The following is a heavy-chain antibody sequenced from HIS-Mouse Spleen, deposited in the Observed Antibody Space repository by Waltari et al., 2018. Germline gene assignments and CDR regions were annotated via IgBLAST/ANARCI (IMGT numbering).Heavy chain of an antibody. CDR1: GGSISSSSYY. V-gene: IGHV4-39*07. CDR2: SYYSGGT. CDR3: AREIPYSSSWYDWYFDL. Sequence: QLQLQESGPGLVKPSETLSLTCTVSGGSISSSSYYWGWLRQPPGKGLEWIGSSYYSGGTYSNPSLKSRVTISVDTSKNQFSLKLSSVTAADTAVYYCAREIPYSSSWYDWYFDLWGRGTLVTVSS. J-gene: IGHJ2*01. D-gene: IGHD6-13*01.